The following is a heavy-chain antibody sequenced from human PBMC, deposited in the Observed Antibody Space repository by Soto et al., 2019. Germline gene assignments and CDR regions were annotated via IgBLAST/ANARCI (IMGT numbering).Heavy chain of an antibody. CDR2: INHSGST. D-gene: IGHD2-15*01. CDR1: GGSFSGYY. J-gene: IGHJ4*02. CDR3: ARLLNGGYLDY. Sequence: PSGTLSLTCAVYGGSFSGYYWSWIRQPPGKGLEWIGEINHSGSTNYNPSLKSRVTISVDTSKNQFSLKLSSVTAADTAVYYCARLLNGGYLDYWGQGTLVTVSS. V-gene: IGHV4-34*01.